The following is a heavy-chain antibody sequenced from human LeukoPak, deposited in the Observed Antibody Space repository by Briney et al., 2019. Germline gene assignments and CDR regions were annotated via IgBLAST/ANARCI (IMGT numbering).Heavy chain of an antibody. V-gene: IGHV3-21*01. D-gene: IGHD3-3*01. Sequence: GGSLRLSCAASGFTFNSYSMSWVRQAPGKGLEWVSSISSSNTYIYYADSVKGRFTISRDNAKNSLYLQMNSLRAEDTALYYCARAHPYEDWGQGTLVTVSS. CDR3: ARAHPYED. CDR1: GFTFNSYS. J-gene: IGHJ4*02. CDR2: ISSSNTYI.